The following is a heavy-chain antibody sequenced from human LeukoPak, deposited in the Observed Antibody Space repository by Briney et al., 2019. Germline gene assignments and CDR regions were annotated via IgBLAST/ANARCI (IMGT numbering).Heavy chain of an antibody. J-gene: IGHJ4*02. CDR1: GFTFSSYA. CDR3: AKDFKDIVVVVAAKGFDY. CDR2: ISGSGGST. D-gene: IGHD2-15*01. V-gene: IGHV3-23*01. Sequence: PGGSLRLSCAASGFTFSSYAMSWVRQAPGKGLEWVSAISGSGGSTYYADSVKGRFTISRDNSKNTLYLQMNSLRAEDTAVYYCAKDFKDIVVVVAAKGFDYWGQGTLVTVSS.